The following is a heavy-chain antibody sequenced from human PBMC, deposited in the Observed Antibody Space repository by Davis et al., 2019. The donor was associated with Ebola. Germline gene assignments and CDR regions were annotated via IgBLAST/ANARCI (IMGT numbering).Heavy chain of an antibody. CDR2: ISYDGSNK. J-gene: IGHJ6*02. V-gene: IGHV3-30*04. CDR1: GFIFKTYT. CDR3: ARDIGYSDGWPDYYYYGMDV. Sequence: GGSLRLSCAASGFIFKTYTMHWVRQAPGKGLEWVAVISYDGSNKYYANSVKGRFTISRDNSKNTFNLQMNSLTAEDTAVYYCARDIGYSDGWPDYYYYGMDVWGQGTTVTVSS. D-gene: IGHD6-19*01.